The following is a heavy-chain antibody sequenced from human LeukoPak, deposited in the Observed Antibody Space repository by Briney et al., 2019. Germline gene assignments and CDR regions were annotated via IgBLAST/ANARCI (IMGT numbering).Heavy chain of an antibody. CDR3: AKGPQLGSGYHPDY. V-gene: IGHV3-23*01. CDR1: GFTLSSAA. D-gene: IGHD3-22*01. Sequence: GGSLGLSCAVSGFTLSSAAMTWVRQAPGKGLEWVSTITGSDDGTYYADSVKGRFTISRDYSKNTLNLQMNSLRVEDTAIYYCAKGPQLGSGYHPDYWGQGTLVTVSS. CDR2: ITGSDDGT. J-gene: IGHJ4*02.